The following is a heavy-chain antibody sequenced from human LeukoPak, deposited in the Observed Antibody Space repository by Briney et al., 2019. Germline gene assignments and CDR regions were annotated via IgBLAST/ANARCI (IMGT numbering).Heavy chain of an antibody. Sequence: PSETLSLTCTVSGGSISSGGYYWSWIRQHPGKGLEWIGYIYYSGSTYYNPSLKSRVTISVDTSKNQFSLKLSSVTAADTAVYYCAREGEVRGVDYWGQGTLVTVSS. CDR2: IYYSGST. CDR1: GGSISSGGYY. V-gene: IGHV4-31*03. D-gene: IGHD3-10*01. CDR3: AREGEVRGVDY. J-gene: IGHJ4*02.